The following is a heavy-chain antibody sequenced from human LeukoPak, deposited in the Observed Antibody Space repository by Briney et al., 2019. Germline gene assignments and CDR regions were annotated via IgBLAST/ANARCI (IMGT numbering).Heavy chain of an antibody. CDR2: ISYDGSNK. J-gene: IGHJ4*02. V-gene: IGHV3-30*18. Sequence: GGSLRLSCAASGFTFSSYGMHWVRQAPGKGLEWVAVISYDGSNKYYADSVKGRFTISRDNSKNTLYLQMNSLRAEDTAVYYCAKAPTIFGVVPADYWGQGTLVTVSS. D-gene: IGHD3-3*01. CDR3: AKAPTIFGVVPADY. CDR1: GFTFSSYG.